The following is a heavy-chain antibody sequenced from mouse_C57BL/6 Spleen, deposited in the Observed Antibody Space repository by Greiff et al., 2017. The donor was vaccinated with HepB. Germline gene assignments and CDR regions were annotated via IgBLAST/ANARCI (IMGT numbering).Heavy chain of an antibody. CDR3: ARNDWMDY. CDR1: GFTFSDYG. D-gene: IGHD2-12*01. J-gene: IGHJ4*01. Sequence: EVKVVESGGGLVKPGGSLKLSCAASGFTFSDYGMHWVRQAPEKGLEWVAYISSGSSTIYYSDTVTGRFTISRDNAKNTLFLQMTMLRSEDTAMYYCARNDWMDYWGQGTSVTVSS. CDR2: ISSGSSTI. V-gene: IGHV5-17*01.